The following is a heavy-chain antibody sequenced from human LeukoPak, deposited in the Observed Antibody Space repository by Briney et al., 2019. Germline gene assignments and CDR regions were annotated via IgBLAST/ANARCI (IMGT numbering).Heavy chain of an antibody. CDR2: IYYSGST. Sequence: SETLSLTCTVSGGSISSYYWSWIRQPPGKGLEWIGYIYYSGSTNYNPSLKSRVTISVDTSKNQFSLKLSSVTAADTAVYYCARDRQDYYDSSGAFDIWGQGTMVTVSS. J-gene: IGHJ3*02. V-gene: IGHV4-59*01. D-gene: IGHD3-22*01. CDR1: GGSISSYY. CDR3: ARDRQDYYDSSGAFDI.